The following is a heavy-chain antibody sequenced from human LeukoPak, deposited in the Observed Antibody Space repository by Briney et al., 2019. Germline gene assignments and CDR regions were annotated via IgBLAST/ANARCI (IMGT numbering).Heavy chain of an antibody. CDR2: SCWNGGDI. D-gene: IGHD2-2*02. Sequence: GGSLRLSCAASGFTFHVYAMHWVREGPEKGLEWVSGSCWNGGDIGYADSVMGRFTVSRDNAKNSLFLQMNSLRPEDTALYYCTKSDCSSTSCHTSDYWGQGTLVTVSS. J-gene: IGHJ4*02. CDR1: GFTFHVYA. CDR3: TKSDCSSTSCHTSDY. V-gene: IGHV3-9*01.